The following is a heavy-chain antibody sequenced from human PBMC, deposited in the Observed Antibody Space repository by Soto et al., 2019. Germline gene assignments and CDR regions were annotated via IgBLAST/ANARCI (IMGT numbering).Heavy chain of an antibody. V-gene: IGHV4-39*01. CDR1: GGSISSSSND. CDR3: ATHPPYGPLEH. Sequence: PSETLSLTCTVSGGSISSSSNDWGWIRQPPGKGLEWIGNIYYSENTYYNPSLKSRVTISVDTSKNQFSLRLTSVTSADTAVYYCATHPPYGPLEHWGQGTLVTVSS. J-gene: IGHJ4*02. D-gene: IGHD4-17*01. CDR2: IYYSENT.